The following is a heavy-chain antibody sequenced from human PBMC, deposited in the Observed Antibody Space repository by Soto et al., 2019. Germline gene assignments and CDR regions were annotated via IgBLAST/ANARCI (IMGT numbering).Heavy chain of an antibody. CDR2: ISYDGSNK. Sequence: QVQLVESGGGVVQPGRSLRLSCAASGFTFSSYGMHWVRQAPGKGLEWVAVISYDGSNKYYADSVKGRFTISRDNSKNTLYVQMNSLRAEDTAVYYCAKDSHVDTAMVGGRGGMDVWGQGTTVTVSS. J-gene: IGHJ6*02. CDR3: AKDSHVDTAMVGGRGGMDV. D-gene: IGHD5-18*01. CDR1: GFTFSSYG. V-gene: IGHV3-30*18.